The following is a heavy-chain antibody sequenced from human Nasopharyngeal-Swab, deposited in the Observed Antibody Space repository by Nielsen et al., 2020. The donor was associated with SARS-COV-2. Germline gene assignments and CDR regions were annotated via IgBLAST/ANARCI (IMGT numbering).Heavy chain of an antibody. CDR1: GFTVSSNY. Sequence: LSLTCAASGFTVSSNYTSWVRQAPGKGLEWVSIIYSGGSTHYADSVKGRFTISRDNSKNTVHLQMKSLRAEDTAIYYCARDNDEYGMDVWGQGTTVTVSS. CDR3: ARDNDEYGMDV. V-gene: IGHV3-53*01. D-gene: IGHD1-1*01. J-gene: IGHJ6*02. CDR2: IYSGGST.